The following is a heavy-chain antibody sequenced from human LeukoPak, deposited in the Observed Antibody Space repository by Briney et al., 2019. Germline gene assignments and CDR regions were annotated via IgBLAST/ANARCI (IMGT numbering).Heavy chain of an antibody. Sequence: ASVKVSCKASGYTFTSYDINWVRQATGQGLEWMGWMNPNSGNTGHAQKFQGRVTMTRNTSISTAYMELSSLRSEDTAVYYCAREVDILTVTYAFDIWAKGQWSPSLQ. J-gene: IGHJ3*02. CDR3: AREVDILTVTYAFDI. D-gene: IGHD3-9*01. CDR2: MNPNSGNT. CDR1: GYTFTSYD. V-gene: IGHV1-8*01.